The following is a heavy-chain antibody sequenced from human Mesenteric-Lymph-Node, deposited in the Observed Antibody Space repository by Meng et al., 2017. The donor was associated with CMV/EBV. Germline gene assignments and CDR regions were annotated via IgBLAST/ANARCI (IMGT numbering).Heavy chain of an antibody. CDR1: GFTFSSYW. V-gene: IGHV3-74*01. D-gene: IGHD6-19*01. Sequence: GGSLRLSCAASGFTFSSYWMHWVRQAPGKGLVWVSRINSDGSRTTYADSVKGRFTISRDNAENTLYLQMNSLRVEDTAVYYCTSPVAGNIEYFQHWGQGTLVTVSS. CDR3: TSPVAGNIEYFQH. CDR2: INSDGSRT. J-gene: IGHJ1*01.